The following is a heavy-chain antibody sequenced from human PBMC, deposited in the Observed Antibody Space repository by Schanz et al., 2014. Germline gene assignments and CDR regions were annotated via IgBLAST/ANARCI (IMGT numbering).Heavy chain of an antibody. V-gene: IGHV3-66*03. CDR1: GFTVSSNY. D-gene: IGHD7-27*01. CDR3: ARDDAWAFDY. J-gene: IGHJ4*01. Sequence: EVQLVESGGGLIQPGGSLRLSCVASGFTVSSNYMSWVRQAPGRGLEWVSALSARGHRTQYADSVMGRFTISRDNSNNTLYLQMNSLRPDDTAVYYCARDDAWAFDYWGHGTLVTVSS. CDR2: SARGHRT.